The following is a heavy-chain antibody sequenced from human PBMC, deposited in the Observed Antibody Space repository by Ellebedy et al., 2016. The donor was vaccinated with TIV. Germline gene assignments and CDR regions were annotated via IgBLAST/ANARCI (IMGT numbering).Heavy chain of an antibody. CDR1: GFTFSNYW. D-gene: IGHD6-19*01. V-gene: IGHV3-7*01. CDR2: IKQDGSEK. J-gene: IGHJ4*02. CDR3: ARDQWLGRAYYFDS. Sequence: GESLKISCTASGFTFSNYWMTWVRQAPGKGLEWVANIKQDGSEKYYVDSVKGRFSISRDNAKSSLYLQMNSLRDEDTAVYYCARDQWLGRAYYFDSWGQGTLVTVSS.